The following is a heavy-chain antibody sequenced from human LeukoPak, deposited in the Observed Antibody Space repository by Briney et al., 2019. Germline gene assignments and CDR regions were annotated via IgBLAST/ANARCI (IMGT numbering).Heavy chain of an antibody. CDR2: IYYSGST. J-gene: IGHJ3*02. CDR3: ARTWSGADAFDI. D-gene: IGHD3-3*01. CDR1: GGSISSSSYY. Sequence: SETLSLTCTVSGGSISSSSYYWGWIRQPPGKGLEWIGYIYYSGSTNYNPSLKSRVTISVDTSKNQFSLKLSSVTAADTAVYYCARTWSGADAFDIWGQGTMVTVSS. V-gene: IGHV4-61*05.